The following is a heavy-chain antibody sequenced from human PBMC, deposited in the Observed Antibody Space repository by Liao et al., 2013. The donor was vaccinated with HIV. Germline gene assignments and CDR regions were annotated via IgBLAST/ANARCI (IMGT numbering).Heavy chain of an antibody. Sequence: QVQLQQWGAGLLKPSETLSLTCAVYGGSLSGYYWSWIRQPPGKGLEWTGEIKESGSXTYNPSLKSRLTMSVDTSKKQFSLKLSSVTAADTATYYCARTRAQIIRGSSSPFDYWGQGILVSVS. V-gene: IGHV4-34*01. CDR3: ARTRAQIIRGSSSPFDY. CDR2: IKESGSX. CDR1: GGSLSGYY. J-gene: IGHJ4*02. D-gene: IGHD3-10*01.